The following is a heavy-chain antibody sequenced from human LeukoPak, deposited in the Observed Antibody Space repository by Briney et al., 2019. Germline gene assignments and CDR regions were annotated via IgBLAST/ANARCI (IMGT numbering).Heavy chain of an antibody. Sequence: GGSLRLSCAASGFTFTSNGMSWVRQAPGKGLEWVSTISISGDDTFYADSVKGRFTISRDNSRNTLYLQMNSLTAEDTAVYYCARLPSRFSQLLWAYWGQGTLVTVSS. V-gene: IGHV3-23*05. CDR1: GFTFTSNG. D-gene: IGHD3-10*01. CDR3: ARLPSRFSQLLWAY. CDR2: ISISGDDT. J-gene: IGHJ4*02.